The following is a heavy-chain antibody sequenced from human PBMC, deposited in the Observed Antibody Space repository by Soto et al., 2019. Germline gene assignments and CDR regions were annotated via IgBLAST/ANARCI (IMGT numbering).Heavy chain of an antibody. CDR2: IYSSENT. Sequence: SETLSLTCTVSGGSVSSSSYSWGWIRQSPGKGLEWIGTIYSSENTYYNPSLLSRVTISVDTSKNQFSLKLSSVTAADTAVYYCARGGKVRYFDWLSYYYYGMDVWGQGTTVTVSS. J-gene: IGHJ6*02. CDR3: ARGGKVRYFDWLSYYYYGMDV. CDR1: GGSVSSSSYS. D-gene: IGHD3-9*01. V-gene: IGHV4-39*01.